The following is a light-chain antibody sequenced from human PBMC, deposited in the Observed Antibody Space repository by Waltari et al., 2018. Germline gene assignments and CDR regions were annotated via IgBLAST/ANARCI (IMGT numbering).Light chain of an antibody. V-gene: IGLV1-44*01. CDR1: SSNIGSKP. CDR3: SSWDDSLSGRV. Sequence: QSVLTQAPSASGTPGQRVTISCSGGSSNIGSKPVSWYQQLPGAAPKLLIYSNDRRPSGVPGRFSGSKSGTSASLAISGLQSEDEADYYCSSWDDSLSGRVFGPGTRVTVL. J-gene: IGLJ1*01. CDR2: SND.